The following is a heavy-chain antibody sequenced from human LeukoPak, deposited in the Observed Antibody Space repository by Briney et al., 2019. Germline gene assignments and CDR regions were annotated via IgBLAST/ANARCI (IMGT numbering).Heavy chain of an antibody. CDR3: AVGYSSSWYDAFDI. CDR1: GYTFTGYY. D-gene: IGHD6-13*01. CDR2: INPYSGGT. Sequence: ASVKVSCKASGYTFTGYYMHWVRQAPGQGLEWMGRINPYSGGTNYAQKFQGRVTMTRDTSISTAYMELSRLRSDDTAVYYCAVGYSSSWYDAFDIWGQGTMVTVSS. V-gene: IGHV1-2*06. J-gene: IGHJ3*02.